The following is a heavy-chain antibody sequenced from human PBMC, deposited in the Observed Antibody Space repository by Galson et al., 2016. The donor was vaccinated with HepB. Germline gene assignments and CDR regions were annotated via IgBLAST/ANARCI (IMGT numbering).Heavy chain of an antibody. CDR3: AGGSRELLFGSWFDP. Sequence: SLRLSCAGFGFTFSRSGLNWVRQAPGKGLQWISYISSSISTIYYADSVKGRFTISRDNAKNSVYLQMNSLRDDDTAVYYCAGGSRELLFGSWFDPWAQGTLVTVSS. J-gene: IGHJ5*02. CDR2: ISSSISTI. CDR1: GFTFSRSG. D-gene: IGHD1-26*01. V-gene: IGHV3-48*02.